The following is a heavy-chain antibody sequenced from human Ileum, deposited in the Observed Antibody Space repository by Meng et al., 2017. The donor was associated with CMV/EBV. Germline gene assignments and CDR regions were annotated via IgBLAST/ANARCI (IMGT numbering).Heavy chain of an antibody. CDR1: ASTFSRYW. D-gene: IGHD4-23*01. CDR3: ARGARWGAGFDY. Sequence: SCVDSASTFSRYWMHWVRQAPGKGLVWVSHISTAGDSTTYADSVKGRFTISRDNAKNTLYLQMNSLRVDDTAVYYCARGARWGAGFDYWGQGTLVTVSS. CDR2: ISTAGDST. V-gene: IGHV3-74*03. J-gene: IGHJ4*02.